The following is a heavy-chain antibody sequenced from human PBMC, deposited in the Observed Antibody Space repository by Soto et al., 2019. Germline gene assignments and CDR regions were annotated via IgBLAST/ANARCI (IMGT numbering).Heavy chain of an antibody. CDR1: GGSISSYY. D-gene: IGHD1-20*01. CDR3: ARRYGDGFDI. V-gene: IGHV4-59*08. Sequence: PSETLYLTCTVSGGSISSYYWSWIRQPPGKGLEWIGYIYYSGSTNYNPSLKSRVTISVDTSKNQFSLKLSSVTAADTAAYYCARRYGDGFDIWGQGTMVTVSS. J-gene: IGHJ3*02. CDR2: IYYSGST.